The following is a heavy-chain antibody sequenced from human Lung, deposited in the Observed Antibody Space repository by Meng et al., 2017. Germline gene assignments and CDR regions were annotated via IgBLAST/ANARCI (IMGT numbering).Heavy chain of an antibody. CDR2: LIAVFDKT. D-gene: IGHD1-14*01. V-gene: IGHV1-69*13. CDR3: ARGRRNEPLFDY. Sequence: QVQLVQSGAEVKKPGSSVKVACKTSGGSFSTHTVSWVRQAPGQGLEWMGGLIAVFDKTKAAPRFQDRVTFTADESTSTAYMELSSLTFDDTAVYFCARGRRNEPLFDYWGQGTLVTVSS. CDR1: GGSFSTHT. J-gene: IGHJ4*02.